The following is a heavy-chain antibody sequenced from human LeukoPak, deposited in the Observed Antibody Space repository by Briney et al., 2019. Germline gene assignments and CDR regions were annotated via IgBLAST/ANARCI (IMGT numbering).Heavy chain of an antibody. V-gene: IGHV3-48*03. CDR2: ISSSGSTI. D-gene: IGHD3-22*01. CDR1: GFTFSSYA. Sequence: GGSLRLSCAASGFTFSSYAMSWVRQAPGKGLEWVSYISSSGSTIYYADSVKGRFTISRDNAKNSLYLQMNSLRAEDTAVYYCARETYYYDSSGYYGVDYWGQGTLVTVSS. CDR3: ARETYYYDSSGYYGVDY. J-gene: IGHJ4*02.